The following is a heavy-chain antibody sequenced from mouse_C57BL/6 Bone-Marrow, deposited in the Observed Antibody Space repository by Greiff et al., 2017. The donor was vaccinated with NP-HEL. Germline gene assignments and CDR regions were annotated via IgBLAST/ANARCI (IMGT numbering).Heavy chain of an antibody. CDR2: IWRGGST. CDR3: ASYFSGSSYAGWYFDV. V-gene: IGHV2-5*01. CDR1: GFSLTSYG. Sequence: QVQLQQSGPGLVQPSQSLSITCTVSGFSLTSYGVHWVRQSPGKGLEWLGVIWRGGSTDYNAAFMSRLSITKDNSKSQVFFKMNSLQADDTAIYYCASYFSGSSYAGWYFDVWGTGTTVTVSS. J-gene: IGHJ1*03. D-gene: IGHD1-1*01.